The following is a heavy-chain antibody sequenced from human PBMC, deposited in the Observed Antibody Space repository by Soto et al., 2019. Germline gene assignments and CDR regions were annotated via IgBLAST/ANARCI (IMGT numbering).Heavy chain of an antibody. CDR3: AKSPGRGYSYGYTGDY. V-gene: IGHV4-34*01. CDR1: GGSFSDYY. J-gene: IGHJ4*02. Sequence: PSETLSLTCAIYGGSFSDYYWSWIRQPPGKGLEWIGEINHFGSTNYNPSLKSRVTISVDTSKNQFSLKVRSVTGADTAVYYCAKSPGRGYSYGYTGDYWGQGTLVTVS. D-gene: IGHD5-18*01. CDR2: INHFGST.